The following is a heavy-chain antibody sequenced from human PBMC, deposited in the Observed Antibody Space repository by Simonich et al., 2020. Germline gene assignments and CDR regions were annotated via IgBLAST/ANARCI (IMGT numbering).Heavy chain of an antibody. CDR2: IYSGGST. J-gene: IGHJ4*02. CDR1: GFTVSSNY. D-gene: IGHD1-1*01. CDR3: ARWTATGYYFDY. V-gene: IGHV3-53*01. Sequence: EVQLVESGGGLIQPGGSLRLSCAASGFTVSSNYMSWVRQAPGKGRGWGSVIYSGGSTYYACSGKGRFTISRDNSKNTLYLQINSLRAEDTAVYYCARWTATGYYFDYWGQGTLVTVSS.